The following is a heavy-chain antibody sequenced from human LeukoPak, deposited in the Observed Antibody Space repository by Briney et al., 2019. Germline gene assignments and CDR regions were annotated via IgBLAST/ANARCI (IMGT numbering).Heavy chain of an antibody. CDR2: IYYSGST. CDR1: GGSISSSSYY. D-gene: IGHD6-6*01. J-gene: IGHJ4*02. V-gene: IGHV4-39*01. Sequence: SETLSLTCTVSGGSISSSSYYWGWIRQPPGKGLEWIGSIYYSGSTYYNPSLKSRVTISVDTSKNQFSLKLSSVTAADTAVYYCAGQPEYPNYFDYWGQGTLVTVSS. CDR3: AGQPEYPNYFDY.